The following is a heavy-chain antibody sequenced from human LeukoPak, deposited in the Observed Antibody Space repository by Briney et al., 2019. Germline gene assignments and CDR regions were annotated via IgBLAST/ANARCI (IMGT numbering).Heavy chain of an antibody. CDR2: INHSGST. V-gene: IGHV4-34*01. J-gene: IGHJ6*02. Sequence: PSETLSLTCAVYGGSFSGYYWSWIRQPPGKGLELIGEINHSGSTNYNPSLKSRVTISVDTSKNQFSLKLSSVTAADTAVYYCARGRGSTSFHYYYYGMDVWGQGTTVTVSS. CDR3: ARGRGSTSFHYYYYGMDV. D-gene: IGHD2-2*01. CDR1: GGSFSGYY.